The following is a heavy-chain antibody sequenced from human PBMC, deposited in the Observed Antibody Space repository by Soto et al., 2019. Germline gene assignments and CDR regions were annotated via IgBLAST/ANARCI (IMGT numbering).Heavy chain of an antibody. J-gene: IGHJ6*02. Sequence: QVQLVQSGAEVKKPGSSVMVSCKASGGTFSSYAISWVRQAPGQGLEWMGGIIPIFGTANYAQKFQGRVTITADESTSTAYMELSSLRSEDTAVYYCARPRIFGVVITHGMDVWGQGTTVTVSS. CDR1: GGTFSSYA. CDR3: ARPRIFGVVITHGMDV. V-gene: IGHV1-69*01. D-gene: IGHD3-3*02. CDR2: IIPIFGTA.